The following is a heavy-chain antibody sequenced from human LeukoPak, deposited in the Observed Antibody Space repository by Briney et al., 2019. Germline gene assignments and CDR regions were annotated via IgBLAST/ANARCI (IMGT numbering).Heavy chain of an antibody. J-gene: IGHJ4*02. CDR3: AKDGSD. CDR2: ISYDGSNK. Sequence: AGGSLRLSCEASGFTFSAYAMTWVRQAPGKGLEWVAVISYDGSNKYYADSVKGRFTISRDNSKNTLYLQMNSLRAEDTAVYYCAKDGSDWGQGTLVTVSS. D-gene: IGHD3-10*01. V-gene: IGHV3-30*18. CDR1: GFTFSAYA.